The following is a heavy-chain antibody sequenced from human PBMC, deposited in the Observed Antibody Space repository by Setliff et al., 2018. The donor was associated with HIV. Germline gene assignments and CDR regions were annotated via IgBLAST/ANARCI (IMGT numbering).Heavy chain of an antibody. Sequence: ASVKVSCKASGGTFNINAVTWVRQAPGQGPEWMGGIIPIFGSPQYAPQFRGRATITADESSRTAYMELTSLKSEDSAVYYCASASGDYEPYQYWGQGTLVTVSS. V-gene: IGHV1-69*13. CDR1: GGTFNINA. CDR3: ASASGDYEPYQY. J-gene: IGHJ1*01. D-gene: IGHD4-17*01. CDR2: IIPIFGSP.